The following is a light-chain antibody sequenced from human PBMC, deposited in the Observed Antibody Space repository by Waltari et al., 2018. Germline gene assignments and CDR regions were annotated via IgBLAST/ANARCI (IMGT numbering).Light chain of an antibody. V-gene: IGLV2-23*01. J-gene: IGLJ2*01. CDR1: SNNLGTYYL. Sequence: QSALTQPASVSGSPGQSITIPCTGGSNNLGTYYLISWYQQHPGKAPKLVIFEGSKRPSGVSDRFSGSHSDNSASLTISGLQAEDEADYYCCSYGGRTTIFGGGTRLTVL. CDR2: EGS. CDR3: CSYGGRTTI.